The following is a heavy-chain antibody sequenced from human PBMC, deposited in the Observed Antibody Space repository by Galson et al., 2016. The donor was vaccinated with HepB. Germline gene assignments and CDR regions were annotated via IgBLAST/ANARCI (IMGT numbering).Heavy chain of an antibody. CDR2: ISYDGSNK. J-gene: IGHJ3*02. Sequence: SLRLSCAASGFTFSGYAMHWVRQAPGKGLEWVAVISYDGSNKYYADSVKGRFTISRDNSKNTLYLQMNSLRAEDTAVYYCASVRSGSYAFDIWGQGTMVTVSS. CDR1: GFTFSGYA. CDR3: ASVRSGSYAFDI. V-gene: IGHV3-30*03. D-gene: IGHD3-22*01.